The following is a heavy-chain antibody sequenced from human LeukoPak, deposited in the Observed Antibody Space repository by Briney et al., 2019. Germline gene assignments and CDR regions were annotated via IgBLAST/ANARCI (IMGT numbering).Heavy chain of an antibody. CDR3: ARDRWHCRVNCDSVYYFALDV. CDR1: GYTFTNYA. CDR2: INPGNGDT. V-gene: IGHV1-3*01. D-gene: IGHD2-15*01. Sequence: ASVKVSCKGSGYTFTNYAIHWVRQAPGQSLEWLGWINPGNGDTKYSQDFQGRVTINTDTSAATAYVELNSLTSEDTAVYYCARDRWHCRVNCDSVYYFALDVWGQGTTVTVSS. J-gene: IGHJ6*02.